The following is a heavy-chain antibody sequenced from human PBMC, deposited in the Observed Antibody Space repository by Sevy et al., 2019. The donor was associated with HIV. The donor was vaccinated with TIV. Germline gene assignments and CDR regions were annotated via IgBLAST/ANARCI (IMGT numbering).Heavy chain of an antibody. CDR1: GFTFSSYS. CDR3: ARDLRCSSTSCYGSYYYYYGMDV. J-gene: IGHJ6*02. V-gene: IGHV3-21*01. CDR2: ISSSSSYI. Sequence: GGSLRLSCAASGFTFSSYSMNWVRQAPGKGLEWVSSISSSSSYIYYADSVKGRFTISRDNAKNSLYLQMNSLRAEDTAVYYCARDLRCSSTSCYGSYYYYYGMDVRGQGTTVTVSS. D-gene: IGHD2-2*01.